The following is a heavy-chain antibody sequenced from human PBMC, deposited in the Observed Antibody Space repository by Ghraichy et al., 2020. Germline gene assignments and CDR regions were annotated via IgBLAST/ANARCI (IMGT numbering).Heavy chain of an antibody. D-gene: IGHD2-15*01. Sequence: LNISCAASGFIFSTYSMNWVRQAPGKGLEWVSYISYSSNTIFYADSVKGRLTISRDNAKSSLYLEMNSLRDEDTAVYYCARDVGKDRGYGIDSWGQGTLVTVSS. J-gene: IGHJ4*02. CDR1: GFIFSTYS. V-gene: IGHV3-48*02. CDR2: ISYSSNTI. CDR3: ARDVGKDRGYGIDS.